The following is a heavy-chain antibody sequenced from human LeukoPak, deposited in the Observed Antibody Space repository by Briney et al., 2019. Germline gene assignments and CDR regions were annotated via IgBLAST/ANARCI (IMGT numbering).Heavy chain of an antibody. CDR2: IIPIFGTA. V-gene: IGHV1-69*13. CDR1: GYTFTGYY. Sequence: ASVKVSCKASGYTFTGYYMHWVRQAPGQGLEWMGGIIPIFGTANYAQKFQGRVTITADESTSTAYMELSSLRSEDTAVYYCASGSYYWDYWGQGTLVTVSS. CDR3: ASGSYYWDY. J-gene: IGHJ4*02. D-gene: IGHD1-26*01.